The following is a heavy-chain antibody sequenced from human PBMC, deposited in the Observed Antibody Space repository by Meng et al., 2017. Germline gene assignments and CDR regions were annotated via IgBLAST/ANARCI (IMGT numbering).Heavy chain of an antibody. J-gene: IGHJ4*02. D-gene: IGHD2-21*01. V-gene: IGHV1-46*01. Sequence: VERVQLGGAGKETGASVKVSCKASGYTFTSYYMQWGRQAPGQGVEGMGRSNPSGGSTSYAQKFQGRVTMTRDTSTSTVYMELSSVRSEDTAVYYCASSSGWGDPVYDYWGQGTLVTVSS. CDR1: GYTFTSYY. CDR3: ASSSGWGDPVYDY. CDR2: SNPSGGST.